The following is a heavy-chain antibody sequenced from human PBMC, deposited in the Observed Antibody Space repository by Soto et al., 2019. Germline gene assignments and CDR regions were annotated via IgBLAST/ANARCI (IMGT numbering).Heavy chain of an antibody. J-gene: IGHJ5*02. D-gene: IGHD3-22*01. CDR3: ARGAYDSSGYYP. CDR2: IIPIFGTA. V-gene: IGHV1-69*13. Sequence: ASVKVSCKASGGTFSSYAISWVRQAPGQGLEWMGGIIPIFGTANYAQKFQGRVTITADESTSTAYMELSSLRSEDTAVYYCARGAYDSSGYYPRGQGTLVTVSS. CDR1: GGTFSSYA.